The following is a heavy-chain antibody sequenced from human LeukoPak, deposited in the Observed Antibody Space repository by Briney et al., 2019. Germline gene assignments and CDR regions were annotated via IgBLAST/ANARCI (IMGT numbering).Heavy chain of an antibody. CDR1: GFTFDGYA. CDR2: ISWNSGSI. J-gene: IGHJ3*02. Sequence: PGRSLRLSCAASGFTFDGYAMHWVRQAPGKGLEWVSGISWNSGSIGYADSVKGRFTISRDNAKNSLYLQMNSLRAEDMALYYCAKDIGSALDIWGQGTMVTVSS. V-gene: IGHV3-9*03. CDR3: AKDIGSALDI.